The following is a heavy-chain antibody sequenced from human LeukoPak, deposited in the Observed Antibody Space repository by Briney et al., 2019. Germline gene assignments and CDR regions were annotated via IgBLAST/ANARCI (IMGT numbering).Heavy chain of an antibody. CDR3: ARDRPRWVITQNFDY. Sequence: SETLSLTCTVSGGSISSSSYYWGWIRQPPGKGLEWIGSIYYSGSTYYNPSLKSRVTISVDTSKNQFSLKLSSVTAADTAVYYCARDRPRWVITQNFDYWGQGTLVTVSS. CDR2: IYYSGST. J-gene: IGHJ4*02. D-gene: IGHD3-22*01. CDR1: GGSISSSSYY. V-gene: IGHV4-39*07.